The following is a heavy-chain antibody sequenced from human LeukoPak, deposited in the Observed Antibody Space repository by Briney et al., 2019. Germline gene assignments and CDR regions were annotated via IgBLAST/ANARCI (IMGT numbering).Heavy chain of an antibody. D-gene: IGHD3-10*01. J-gene: IGHJ5*02. Sequence: SETLSLTCTVSGGFISSSSYYWGWIRQPPGKGLEWIGSIYYSGSTYYNPSLKSRVTISVDTSKNQFSLKLSSVTAADTAVYYCARQSTMVRGVILNWFDPWGQGTLVTVSS. CDR2: IYYSGST. CDR1: GGFISSSSYY. CDR3: ARQSTMVRGVILNWFDP. V-gene: IGHV4-39*01.